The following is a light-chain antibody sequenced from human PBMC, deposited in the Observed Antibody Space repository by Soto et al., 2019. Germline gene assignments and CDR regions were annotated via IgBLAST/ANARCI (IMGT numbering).Light chain of an antibody. V-gene: IGLV2-18*02. Sequence: QSVLTQPPSVSGSPGQSVTISCTGTSSDVGSYNRVSWYQQPPGTAPKLMIYEVNNRPSGVPDRFSGSKSGNTASLTISGLQAEDEADYYCSSFTSNYTFVFGGGTQLTVL. CDR1: SSDVGSYNR. CDR3: SSFTSNYTFV. J-gene: IGLJ2*01. CDR2: EVN.